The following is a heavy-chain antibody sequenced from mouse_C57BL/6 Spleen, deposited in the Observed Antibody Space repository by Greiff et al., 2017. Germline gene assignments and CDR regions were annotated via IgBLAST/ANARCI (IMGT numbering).Heavy chain of an antibody. CDR2: IYPGSGST. V-gene: IGHV1-55*01. D-gene: IGHD1-1*01. CDR3: ASHYYGSSYRFDY. J-gene: IGHJ2*01. CDR1: GYTFTSYW. Sequence: VQLQQPGAELVKPGASVKMSCKASGYTFTSYWITWVKQRPGQGLEWIGDIYPGSGSTNYNEKFKSKATLTVDTSSSTAYMQLSSLTSEDSAVYYCASHYYGSSYRFDYWGQGTTLTVSS.